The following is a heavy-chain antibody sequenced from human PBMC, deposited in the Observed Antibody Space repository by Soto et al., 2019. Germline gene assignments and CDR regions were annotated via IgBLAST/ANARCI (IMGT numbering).Heavy chain of an antibody. J-gene: IGHJ6*02. CDR1: GGSISSTNW. D-gene: IGHD3-22*01. Sequence: SETLSLTCVVSGGSISSTNWWTWVRQTPGKGLEWIGEVYHTGSTKYNPSLKNRVTISLDKSNNQFSLNLKSVTAADTAVYYFARRLYYDSSGFEGGGMDVWGQGTTVTVSS. CDR3: ARRLYYDSSGFEGGGMDV. CDR2: VYHTGST. V-gene: IGHV4-4*02.